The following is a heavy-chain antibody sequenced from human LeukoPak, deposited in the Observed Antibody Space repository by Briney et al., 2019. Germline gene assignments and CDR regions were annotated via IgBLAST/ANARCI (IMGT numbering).Heavy chain of an antibody. V-gene: IGHV1-2*02. CDR2: ITPNSAGT. D-gene: IGHD1-1*01. J-gene: IGHJ6*03. Sequence: ASVKVSCKASGYTFTDYYIHWVRQAPGQGLEWMAWITPNSAGTNSSRKFQDRVTLTRDTSISTAYMELSRLRSDDTAVYYCARDSQLNYYYYYMDVWGKGTTVTVSS. CDR1: GYTFTDYY. CDR3: ARDSQLNYYYYYMDV.